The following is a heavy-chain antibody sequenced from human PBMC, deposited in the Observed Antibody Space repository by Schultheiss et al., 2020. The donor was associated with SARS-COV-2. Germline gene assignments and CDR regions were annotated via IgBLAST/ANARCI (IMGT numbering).Heavy chain of an antibody. CDR2: IKQDGGEK. V-gene: IGHV3-7*01. D-gene: IGHD2-15*01. Sequence: GGSLRLSCAASGFTISSHWMSWVRQAPGKGLEWVANIKQDGGEKYYVDSVKGRFTISRDDARNSLYLQMSGLRAEDTAVYYCVRDRSWWAPYNCFDLWGRGTLVTVSS. J-gene: IGHJ5*02. CDR1: GFTISSHW. CDR3: VRDRSWWAPYNCFDL.